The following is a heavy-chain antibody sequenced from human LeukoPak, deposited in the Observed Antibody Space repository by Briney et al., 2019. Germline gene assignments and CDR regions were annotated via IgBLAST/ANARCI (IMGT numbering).Heavy chain of an antibody. CDR1: GFTFSSYA. CDR2: ISYDGSNK. J-gene: IGHJ4*02. D-gene: IGHD5-18*01. CDR3: ARDSGYSSGYAQY. V-gene: IGHV3-30-3*01. Sequence: GGSLRLSCAASGFTFSSYAMHWVRQAPGKGLEWVAVISYDGSNKYYVDSVKGRFTISRDNAKDSLYLQMNSLRAEDTAVYYCARDSGYSSGYAQYWGQGTLVTVSS.